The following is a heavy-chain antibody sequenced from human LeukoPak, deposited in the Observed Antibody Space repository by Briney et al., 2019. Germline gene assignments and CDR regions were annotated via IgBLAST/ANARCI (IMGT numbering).Heavy chain of an antibody. Sequence: ASVKVSCKASGYTFTSYGISWVRQAPGQGLEWMGWISAYNGNTNYAQKLQGRVTMTTDTSTSTAYMELRSLRSDDTAVYYCARVVVVVPAAMRGFDPWGQGTLFTVSS. J-gene: IGHJ5*02. V-gene: IGHV1-18*01. CDR1: GYTFTSYG. D-gene: IGHD2-2*01. CDR2: ISAYNGNT. CDR3: ARVVVVVPAAMRGFDP.